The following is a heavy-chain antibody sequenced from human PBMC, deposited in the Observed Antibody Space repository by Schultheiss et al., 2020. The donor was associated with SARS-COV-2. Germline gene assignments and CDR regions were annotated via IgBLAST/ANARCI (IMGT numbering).Heavy chain of an antibody. CDR3: ARDLQASVGYRPRDWFDP. V-gene: IGHV1-2*02. Sequence: GGSLRLSCKASGYAFIGFYIHWLRQAPGQGLQWMGWINPSSGDTNEAQRFQGRVTMTRDTSISTAYMALNRLTSDDTAVYYCARDLQASVGYRPRDWFDPWGQGTLVTVSS. D-gene: IGHD1-26*01. CDR1: GYAFIGFY. CDR2: INPSSGDT. J-gene: IGHJ5*02.